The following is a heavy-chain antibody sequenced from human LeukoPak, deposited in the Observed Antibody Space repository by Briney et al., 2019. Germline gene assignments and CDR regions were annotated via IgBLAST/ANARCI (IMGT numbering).Heavy chain of an antibody. CDR1: GYTFTGYY. J-gene: IGHJ4*02. CDR2: INPNSGGT. V-gene: IGHV1-2*06. Sequence: ASVKVSCKASGYTFTGYYMHWVRQAPGQGLEWMGRINPNSGGTNYAQKFQGRVTMTRDTSISTAYMELSSLRSEDTAVYYCASYSSSWYRLIYWGQGTLVTVSS. D-gene: IGHD6-13*01. CDR3: ASYSSSWYRLIY.